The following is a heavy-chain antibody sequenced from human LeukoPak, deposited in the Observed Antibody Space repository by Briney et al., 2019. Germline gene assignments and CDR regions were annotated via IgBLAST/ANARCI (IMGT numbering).Heavy chain of an antibody. V-gene: IGHV4-61*02. CDR1: GGSITSGNYY. J-gene: IGHJ4*02. CDR2: IYTSGST. Sequence: SQTLSLTCTVSGGSITSGNYYWSWIRQPAGKGLEWIGRIYTSGSTYYNPSLKSRVTISVDTSKNQFSLKLSSVTAADTAVYYCARGAMVRGVTKFDYWGQGTLVTVSS. D-gene: IGHD3-10*01. CDR3: ARGAMVRGVTKFDY.